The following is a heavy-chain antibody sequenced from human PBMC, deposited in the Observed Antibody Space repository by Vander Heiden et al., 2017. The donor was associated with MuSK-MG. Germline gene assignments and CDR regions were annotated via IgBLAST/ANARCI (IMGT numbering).Heavy chain of an antibody. CDR1: VGTFSSYA. CDR3: AIDSSRRSGWSNY. CDR2: IIPIFGTA. Sequence: QVQLVQSGAEVKKPGSSVKVSCKASVGTFSSYAIRWVRQAPGQGLEWMGGIIPIFGTANYAQKVQGRVTITADESTSTAYMKMRRMRSEDTAVYYFAIDSSRRSGWSNYWGQGTMVTVYS. V-gene: IGHV1-69*01. D-gene: IGHD6-19*01. J-gene: IGHJ4*02.